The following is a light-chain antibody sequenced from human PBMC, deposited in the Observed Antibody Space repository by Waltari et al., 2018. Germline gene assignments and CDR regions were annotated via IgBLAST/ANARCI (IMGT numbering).Light chain of an antibody. Sequence: AIQLTQSPSSLSASVGARVTSTCRARKGISSALAWYQQKPGKAPKLLIYDASSLESGVPSRFSGSGSGTDFTLTISSLQPEDFATYYCQQFNSYPLTFGGGTKVEIK. V-gene: IGKV1-13*02. CDR2: DAS. J-gene: IGKJ4*01. CDR1: KGISSA. CDR3: QQFNSYPLT.